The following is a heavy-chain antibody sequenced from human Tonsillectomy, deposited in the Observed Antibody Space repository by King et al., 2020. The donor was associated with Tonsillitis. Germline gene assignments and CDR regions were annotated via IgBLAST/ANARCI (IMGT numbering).Heavy chain of an antibody. CDR3: TTGTAVADYYYDYYMDV. V-gene: IGHV3-15*07. J-gene: IGHJ6*03. CDR2: IKSKTDGGTT. Sequence: VQLVESGGGLVKPGGSLRLSCAASGFIFSNAWMNWVRQAPGKGLEWVGRIKSKTDGGTTDCAAPVKERFTFSRDDSKNTLYLQMNSLKTEDTAVYYCTTGTAVADYYYDYYMDVWGKGTTVTVSS. CDR1: GFIFSNAW. D-gene: IGHD6-19*01.